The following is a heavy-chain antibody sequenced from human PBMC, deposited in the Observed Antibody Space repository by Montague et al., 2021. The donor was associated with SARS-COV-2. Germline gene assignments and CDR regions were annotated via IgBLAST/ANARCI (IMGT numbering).Heavy chain of an antibody. CDR1: GGSISNGCYY. D-gene: IGHD5/OR15-5a*01. J-gene: IGHJ5*02. V-gene: IGHV4-39*02. Sequence: SETLSLTCSVSGGSISNGCYYWGWIRQPPGKGLEWIGYIFHGGSTYYNPSLQSRVTISIDTSKNQLSLRLTSMTAADTAVYFCAREGAQFGVYDWLDPWGQGTLVTVS. CDR3: AREGAQFGVYDWLDP. CDR2: IFHGGST.